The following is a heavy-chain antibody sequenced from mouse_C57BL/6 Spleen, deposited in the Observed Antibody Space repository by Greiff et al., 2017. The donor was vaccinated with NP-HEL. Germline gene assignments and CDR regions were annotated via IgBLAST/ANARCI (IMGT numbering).Heavy chain of an antibody. CDR3: ARSLGNPYAMDY. CDR2: IDPSDSET. CDR1: GYTFTSYW. J-gene: IGHJ4*01. V-gene: IGHV1-52*01. Sequence: VQLQQPGAELVRPGSSVKLSCKASGYTFTSYWMHWVKQRPIQGLEWIGNIDPSDSETHYNQKFKDKATLTVDKSSSTAYMQLSSLTSEDSAVYYCARSLGNPYAMDYWGQGTSVTVSS. D-gene: IGHD2-1*01.